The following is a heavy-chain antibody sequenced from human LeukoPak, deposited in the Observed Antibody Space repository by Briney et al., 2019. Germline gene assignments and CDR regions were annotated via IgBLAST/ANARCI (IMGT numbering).Heavy chain of an antibody. CDR1: GGSISSSKYY. J-gene: IGHJ4*02. CDR2: VFTIGIT. CDR3: ARRLRYFDAHINY. Sequence: PSETLSLTCIVSGGSISSSKYYWGWIRQPPGKGLEWIGTVFTIGITHYNPSLRSRVTISVDTSKNQFSLKLSSVTAADTAVYYCARRLRYFDAHINYWGQGTLVTVSS. D-gene: IGHD3-9*01. V-gene: IGHV4-39*01.